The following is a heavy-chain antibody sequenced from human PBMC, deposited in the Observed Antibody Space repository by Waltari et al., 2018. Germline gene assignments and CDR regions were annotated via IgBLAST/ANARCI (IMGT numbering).Heavy chain of an antibody. J-gene: IGHJ4*02. CDR3: ARHGDITGTIDY. Sequence: QLQLQESGPGLVKPSETLSLTCTVSGGSISSSSYYWGWIRQPPGKGLEWIGSIYYSGSTYYHPSLKSRVTISVDTSKNQFSLKLSSVTAADTAVYYCARHGDITGTIDYWGQGTLVTVSS. CDR2: IYYSGST. V-gene: IGHV4-39*01. D-gene: IGHD1-20*01. CDR1: GGSISSSSYY.